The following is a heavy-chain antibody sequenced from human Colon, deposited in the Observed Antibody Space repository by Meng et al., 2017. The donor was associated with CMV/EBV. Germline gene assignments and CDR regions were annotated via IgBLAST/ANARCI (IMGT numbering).Heavy chain of an antibody. CDR1: GYSFISYG. Sequence: ASVKVSCKASGYSFISYGIGWVRQAPGQGLEWMGWINGYNGDTIYAQNLQGRVTMTTDTPTSTVYMEVRSLRSDDTAVYYCARGLQNGFFDYWGQGTLVTVSS. CDR2: INGYNGDT. CDR3: ARGLQNGFFDY. J-gene: IGHJ4*02. V-gene: IGHV1-18*01. D-gene: IGHD4-11*01.